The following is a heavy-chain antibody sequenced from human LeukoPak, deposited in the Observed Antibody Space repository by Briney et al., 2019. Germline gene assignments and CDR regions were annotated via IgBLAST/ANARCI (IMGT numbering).Heavy chain of an antibody. CDR2: FDPEDGET. D-gene: IGHD7-27*01. Sequence: ASVKVSCKASGYTFTGYYMHWVRQAPGKGLEWMGGFDPEDGETIYAQKFQGRVTMTEDTSTDTAYMELSSLRSEDTAVYYCATDLTGDGFRVDYWGQGTLVTVSS. V-gene: IGHV1-24*01. CDR3: ATDLTGDGFRVDY. J-gene: IGHJ4*02. CDR1: GYTFTGYY.